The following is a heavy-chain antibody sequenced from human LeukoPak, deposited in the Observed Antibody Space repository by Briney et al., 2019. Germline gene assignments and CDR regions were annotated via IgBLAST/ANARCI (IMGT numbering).Heavy chain of an antibody. CDR2: INPNSGGT. Sequence: PGGSVKVSCKASGYTFTGYYMHWVRQAPGQGLEWMGWINPNSGGTNYAQKVQGRVTMTRDTAISTAYMELSRLRSDDTAVYYCARGGINMIPPSWWFDPWGQGTLVTVSS. D-gene: IGHD3-22*01. CDR1: GYTFTGYY. CDR3: ARGGINMIPPSWWFDP. V-gene: IGHV1-2*02. J-gene: IGHJ5*02.